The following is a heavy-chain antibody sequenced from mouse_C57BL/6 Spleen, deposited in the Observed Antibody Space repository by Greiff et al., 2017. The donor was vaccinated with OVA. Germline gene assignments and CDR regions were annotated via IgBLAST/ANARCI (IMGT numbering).Heavy chain of an antibody. Sequence: VHVKQSGAELVKPGASVKLSCTASGFNIKDYYMHWVKQRTEQGLEWIGRIDPEDGETKYAPKFQGKATITADTSSNTAYLQLSSLTSEDTAVYYCARSRGRENPFAYWGQGTLVTVSA. J-gene: IGHJ3*01. V-gene: IGHV14-2*01. CDR2: IDPEDGET. D-gene: IGHD1-1*01. CDR3: ARSRGRENPFAY. CDR1: GFNIKDYY.